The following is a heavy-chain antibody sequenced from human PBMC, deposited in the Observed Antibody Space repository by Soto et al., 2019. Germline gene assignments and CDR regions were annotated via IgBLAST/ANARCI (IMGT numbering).Heavy chain of an antibody. D-gene: IGHD6-19*01. V-gene: IGHV3-74*01. CDR1: GFTFRTYW. CDR3: ARGQWGAFDI. CDR2: FNSDGSI. Sequence: EVQLVESGGGVVQPGGSLRLSCVASGFTFRTYWMHWLRQVPGKGLVWISRFNSDGSIGYADSVKGRFTISRDNAKNTVSLQMNSVRAEDPAVYYCARGQWGAFDIWGQGTTVTVSA. J-gene: IGHJ3*02.